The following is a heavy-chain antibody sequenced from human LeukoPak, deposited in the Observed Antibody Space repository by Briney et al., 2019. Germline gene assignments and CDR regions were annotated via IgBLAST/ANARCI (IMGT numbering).Heavy chain of an antibody. CDR3: ARDTDCSGGSCYFDY. V-gene: IGHV4-38-2*02. D-gene: IGHD2-15*01. CDR1: GYSISSGYY. CDR2: IYHSGST. Sequence: SETLSLTCTVSGYSISSGYYWGWIRQPPGKGLEWIGSIYHSGSTYYNPSLKSRVTISVDTSKNQFSLKLSSVTAANTAVYYCARDTDCSGGSCYFDYWGQGTLVTVSS. J-gene: IGHJ4*02.